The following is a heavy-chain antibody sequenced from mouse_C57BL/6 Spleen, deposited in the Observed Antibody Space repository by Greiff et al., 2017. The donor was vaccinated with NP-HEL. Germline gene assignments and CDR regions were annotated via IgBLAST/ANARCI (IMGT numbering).Heavy chain of an antibody. CDR3: ARDDGYSLDY. CDR1: GFTFSDYY. CDR2: INYDGSST. J-gene: IGHJ2*01. D-gene: IGHD2-3*01. Sequence: EVMLVESEGGLVQPGSSMKLSCTASGFTFSDYYMAWVRQVPEKGPEWVANINYDGSSTYYLDSLKSRFIISRDNAKNILYLQMSSLKSEDTATYYCARDDGYSLDYWGQGTTLTVSS. V-gene: IGHV5-16*01.